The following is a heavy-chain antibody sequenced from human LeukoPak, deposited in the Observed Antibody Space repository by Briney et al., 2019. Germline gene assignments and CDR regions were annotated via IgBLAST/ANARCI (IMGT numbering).Heavy chain of an antibody. CDR1: GFTFSSYS. V-gene: IGHV3-48*01. CDR2: ISSSSSTI. J-gene: IGHJ4*02. Sequence: PGGSLRLSCAASGFTFSSYSMNWVRQAPGKGLEWVSYISSSSSTIYYADSVKGRFTISRDSAKNSLYLQMNSLRAEDTAVYYCTRDGRWGGFDYWGQGTLVTVSS. CDR3: TRDGRWGGFDY. D-gene: IGHD5-24*01.